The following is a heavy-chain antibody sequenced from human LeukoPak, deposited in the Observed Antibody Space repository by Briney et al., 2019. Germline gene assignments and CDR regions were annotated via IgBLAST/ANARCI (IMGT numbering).Heavy chain of an antibody. J-gene: IGHJ5*02. CDR2: ISTSGTYT. CDR3: AKTERFDP. CDR1: GLTFGSSV. Sequence: GGSLRLSCAASGLTFGSSVMSWVRQAPGKGPQWVSTISTSGTYTQFADSVKGRFTISRDNSKNTLYLQMNSLRVGDTAVYYCAKTERFDPWGQGTLVTVSS. V-gene: IGHV3-23*01.